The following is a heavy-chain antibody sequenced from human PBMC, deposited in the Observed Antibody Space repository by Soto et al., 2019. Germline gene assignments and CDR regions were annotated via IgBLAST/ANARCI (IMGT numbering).Heavy chain of an antibody. CDR3: AHIPNYYQYDWFDP. CDR1: GFSLTTRGVG. Sequence: QITLKESGPTLVKPAQTLTLTCTFSGFSLTTRGVGVGWIRQPPGKALECLALIYWDDDKRYSQSLQSRLSITKDTSKNQVVLTMTNVDPVDTATYYCAHIPNYYQYDWFDPWGQGTLVSVSS. D-gene: IGHD3-16*01. J-gene: IGHJ5*02. CDR2: IYWDDDK. V-gene: IGHV2-5*02.